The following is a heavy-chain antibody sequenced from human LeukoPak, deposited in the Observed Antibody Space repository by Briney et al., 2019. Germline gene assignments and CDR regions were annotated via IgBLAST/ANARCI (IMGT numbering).Heavy chain of an antibody. CDR1: GGTFSSYA. J-gene: IGHJ6*03. V-gene: IGHV1-69*05. CDR2: IIPIFGTA. D-gene: IGHD3-16*01. CDR3: AREDTFYLADGHYYYYMDV. Sequence: AASVKVSCKASGGTFSSYAISWVRQAPGQGLEWMGGIIPIFGTANYAQKFQGRVTITRDTSASTAYMELSSLRSEDMAVYYCAREDTFYLADGHYYYYMDVWGKGTTVTVSS.